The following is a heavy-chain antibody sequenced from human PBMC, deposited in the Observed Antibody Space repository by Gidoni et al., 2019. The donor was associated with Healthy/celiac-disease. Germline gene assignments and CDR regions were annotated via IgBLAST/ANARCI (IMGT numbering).Heavy chain of an antibody. J-gene: IGHJ4*02. CDR2: ISGSCGST. CDR3: AKDRYNWNDAALDY. Sequence: EVQLLESVGGLVQPGGSLRLSCAAPGFTFSRYAMSWVRQAPGRGLGWVSAISGSCGSTYYADSVKGRFTISRDNSKNTLYLQMNSMRAEDTTVYYCAKDRYNWNDAALDYWGQGTLVTVSS. D-gene: IGHD1-1*01. V-gene: IGHV3-23*01. CDR1: GFTFSRYA.